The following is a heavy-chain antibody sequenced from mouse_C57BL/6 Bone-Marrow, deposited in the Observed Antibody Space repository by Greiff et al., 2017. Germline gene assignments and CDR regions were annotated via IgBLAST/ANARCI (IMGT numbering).Heavy chain of an antibody. CDR2: INPGSGGT. CDR3: ARGVLRGDY. Sequence: QVQLQQSGAELVRPGTSVKVSCTASGYAFTNYLIEWVKQRPGQGLEWIGVINPGSGGTNYNEKFKGKATLTADKSSSTAYMQLSSLTSEDSAVYFCARGVLRGDYWGKGTSVTVSS. V-gene: IGHV1-54*01. CDR1: GYAFTNYL. J-gene: IGHJ4*01. D-gene: IGHD1-1*01.